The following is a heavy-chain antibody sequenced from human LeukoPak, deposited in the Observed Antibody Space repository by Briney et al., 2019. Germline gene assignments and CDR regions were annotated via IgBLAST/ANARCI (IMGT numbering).Heavy chain of an antibody. CDR3: AREGALELLPRDWFDP. V-gene: IGHV1-2*02. J-gene: IGHJ5*02. CDR2: INPNSGGT. CDR1: GYTFTGYY. Sequence: GASVKVSCKASGYTFTGYYMHWVRQAPGQGLEWMGWINPNSGGTNYAQKFQGRVTMTRDTSISTAYMELSRLRSDDTAMYYCAREGALELLPRDWFDPWGQGTLVTVSS. D-gene: IGHD1-26*01.